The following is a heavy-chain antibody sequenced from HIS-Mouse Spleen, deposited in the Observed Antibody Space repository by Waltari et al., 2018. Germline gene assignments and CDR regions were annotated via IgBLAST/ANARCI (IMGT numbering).Heavy chain of an antibody. CDR3: AREIPYSSSWYDWYFDL. J-gene: IGHJ2*01. CDR1: GGSISSSRYY. V-gene: IGHV4-39*07. Sequence: QLQLQESGPGLVKPSETLSLTCTVSGGSISSSRYYWGWIRQPPGKGLGWIGSIYYSGSTYYNPPLTGPVPISVDTSKNQCSLKLSSGTAADTAVYYCAREIPYSSSWYDWYFDLWGRGTLVTVSS. D-gene: IGHD6-13*01. CDR2: IYYSGST.